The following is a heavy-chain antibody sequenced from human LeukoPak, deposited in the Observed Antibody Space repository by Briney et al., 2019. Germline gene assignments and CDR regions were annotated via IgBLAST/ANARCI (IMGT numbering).Heavy chain of an antibody. J-gene: IGHJ4*02. Sequence: GGSLRLSCTASGFTFGDHAMSWVRQAPGKGLEWVGFIRSKAYGGTTEYAPSVKGRFTISRDDSKSIAYLQMNSLKTEDTAVYFCTRDIAAAGYWGQGTLVTVSS. CDR2: IRSKAYGGTT. CDR1: GFTFGDHA. V-gene: IGHV3-49*04. D-gene: IGHD6-13*01. CDR3: TRDIAAAGY.